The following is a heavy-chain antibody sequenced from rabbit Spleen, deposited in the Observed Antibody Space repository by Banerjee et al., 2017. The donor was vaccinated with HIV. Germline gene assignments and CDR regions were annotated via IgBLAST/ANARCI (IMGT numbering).Heavy chain of an antibody. CDR3: GRAGEGGYGYLDL. D-gene: IGHD2-1*01. V-gene: IGHV1S45*01. CDR1: GLDFSSSYW. J-gene: IGHJ4*01. CDR2: IYVGSGGGT. Sequence: QEQLVEYGGDLVQPEGSLTLTCKVSGLDFSSSYWICWVRQAPGKGLEWIACIYVGSGGGTKYASWAKGRFTISKTSSTTVTLEMTSLTVADTATFFCGRAGEGGYGYLDLWGPGTLVTVS.